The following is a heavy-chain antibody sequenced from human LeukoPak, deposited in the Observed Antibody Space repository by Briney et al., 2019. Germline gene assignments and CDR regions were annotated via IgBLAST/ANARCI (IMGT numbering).Heavy chain of an antibody. J-gene: IGHJ4*02. CDR2: ISGGGGST. CDR3: AKGGGSL. CDR1: GFTFTSYA. V-gene: IGHV3-23*01. D-gene: IGHD1-26*01. Sequence: PGGSLRLSCAASGFTFTSYAMSWVRQAPGKGLEWVSAISGGGGSTDYADSVKGRFTISRDSSKNTLYPQMNSLRAEDTAFYYCAKGGGSLGGQGTLVTVSS.